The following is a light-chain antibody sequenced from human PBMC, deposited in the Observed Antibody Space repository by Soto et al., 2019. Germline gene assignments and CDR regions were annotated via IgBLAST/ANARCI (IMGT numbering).Light chain of an antibody. CDR1: QGISSY. J-gene: IGKJ1*01. Sequence: DIQMTQSPSSLSASVGDRVTITCLESQGISSYLNWYHQKQGKAPKLLIYAASSLQSGVPSRFSGSGSGTDFTLTISSLQPEDFATYYCQQSYSTPRTFGQGTKVDIK. CDR3: QQSYSTPRT. CDR2: AAS. V-gene: IGKV1-39*01.